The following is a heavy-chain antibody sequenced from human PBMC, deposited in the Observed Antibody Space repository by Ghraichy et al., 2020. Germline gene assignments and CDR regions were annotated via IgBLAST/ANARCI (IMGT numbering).Heavy chain of an antibody. Sequence: GGSLRLSCAASGFTFSTYALNWVRRAPGKGLEWVSAISGSGGSTYYADSVKGRFTISRDNSKNTLYLQMNSLRAEDTAVYYCAKVARDNSGWDCWGQGTLVTVSS. D-gene: IGHD6-19*01. J-gene: IGHJ4*02. CDR3: AKVARDNSGWDC. CDR1: GFTFSTYA. CDR2: ISGSGGST. V-gene: IGHV3-23*01.